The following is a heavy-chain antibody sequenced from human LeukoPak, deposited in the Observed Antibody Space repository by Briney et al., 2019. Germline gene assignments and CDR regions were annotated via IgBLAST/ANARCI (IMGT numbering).Heavy chain of an antibody. V-gene: IGHV1-18*01. CDR2: ISAYNGNT. D-gene: IGHD3-22*01. J-gene: IGHJ3*02. CDR3: TRLLPSPHIESRHAIDS. Sequence: GASVKVSCKASGYTFTSYGISWVRQAPGQGLEWMGWISAYNGNTNYAQKLQGRVTMTTDTSTSTAYMELRSLTSDDTAVYYCTRLLPSPHIESRHAIDSWNRARMVSVSS. CDR1: GYTFTSYG.